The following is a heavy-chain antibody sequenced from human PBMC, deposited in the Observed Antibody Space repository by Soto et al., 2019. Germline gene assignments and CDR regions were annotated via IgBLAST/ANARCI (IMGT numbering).Heavy chain of an antibody. CDR2: IIPIFGTA. J-gene: IGHJ4*02. D-gene: IGHD3-10*01. CDR1: GGTFSSYA. CDR3: AAPYGSGSYYNGFDY. Sequence: QVQLVQSGAEVKKPGSSVKVSCKASGGTFSSYAISWVRQAPGQGLEWMGGIIPIFGTANYAQKFQGRVTITADESTSTAYMALGSRSSEDTAVYYCAAPYGSGSYYNGFDYWGQGTLVTVSS. V-gene: IGHV1-69*12.